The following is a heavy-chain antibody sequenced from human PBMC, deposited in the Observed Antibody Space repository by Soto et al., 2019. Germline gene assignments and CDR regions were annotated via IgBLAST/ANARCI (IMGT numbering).Heavy chain of an antibody. V-gene: IGHV3-30-3*01. Sequence: PGGSLRLSCAASGFTFSSYAMHWVRQAPGKGLEWVAVISYDGSNKYYADSVKGRFTISRDNSKNTLYLQMNSLRAEDTAVYYCARGSDYYGSGSYYDYYGMDVWGQGPTVTVSS. D-gene: IGHD3-10*01. J-gene: IGHJ6*02. CDR1: GFTFSSYA. CDR2: ISYDGSNK. CDR3: ARGSDYYGSGSYYDYYGMDV.